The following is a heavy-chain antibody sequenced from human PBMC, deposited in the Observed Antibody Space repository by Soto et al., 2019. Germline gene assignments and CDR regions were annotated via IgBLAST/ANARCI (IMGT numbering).Heavy chain of an antibody. J-gene: IGHJ4*02. D-gene: IGHD3-10*01. CDR3: ASHYYGSGSYPNNFDY. V-gene: IGHV3-33*01. CDR1: GFTFSSYG. CDR2: IWYDGSNK. Sequence: LRLSCAASGFTFSSYGMHWVRQAPGKGLEWVAVIWYDGSNKYYADSVKGRFTISRDNSKNTLYLQMNSLRAEDTAVYYCASHYYGSGSYPNNFDYWGQGTLVTVSS.